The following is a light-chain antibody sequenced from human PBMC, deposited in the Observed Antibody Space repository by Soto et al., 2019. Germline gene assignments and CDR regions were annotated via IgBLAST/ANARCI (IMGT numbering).Light chain of an antibody. CDR1: QGINSF. Sequence: IQLTQSPSSLSASVGDRVTITCRASQGINSFLAWYQQKLGKAPKLLIFGASSLQSGVPSRFSGSGSGTVFTLTISSLQPEDFATYYCQQSSSTPRTFGQGTTGDIK. V-gene: IGKV1-39*01. J-gene: IGKJ1*01. CDR3: QQSSSTPRT. CDR2: GAS.